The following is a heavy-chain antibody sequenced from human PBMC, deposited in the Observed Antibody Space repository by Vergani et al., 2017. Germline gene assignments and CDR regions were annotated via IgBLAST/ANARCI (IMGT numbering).Heavy chain of an antibody. CDR1: GFSLSSHA. V-gene: IGHV3-30*18. Sequence: QVQLAESGGAKVQLGNSLRLSCAASGFSLSSHAIHWVRQAPGKGLEWVAVISNDGSKKYYADSVKGRFTISRDNSKNTLDLQMNSLRTQDTAVYYCAKAGSVTSGSLQYNFYMDVWGKGTTVTVS. CDR3: AKAGSVTSGSLQYNFYMDV. D-gene: IGHD3-10*01. CDR2: ISNDGSKK. J-gene: IGHJ6*03.